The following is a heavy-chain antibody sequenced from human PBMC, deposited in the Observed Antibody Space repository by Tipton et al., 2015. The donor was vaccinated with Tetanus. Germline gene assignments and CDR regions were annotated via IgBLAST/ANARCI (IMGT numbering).Heavy chain of an antibody. D-gene: IGHD3-3*01. CDR3: TRHQSGFLPPFDY. Sequence: TLSLTCTVSGGSIRGGTFYWCWIRQPPGKLLEWIGIIDESGDTYYIPFLKSRVTISVDTSKHQFSLNLNSMAAADTGVYYCTRHQSGFLPPFDYWGQGNLVTVSP. CDR2: IDESGDT. V-gene: IGHV4-39*01. CDR1: GGSIRGGTFY. J-gene: IGHJ4*02.